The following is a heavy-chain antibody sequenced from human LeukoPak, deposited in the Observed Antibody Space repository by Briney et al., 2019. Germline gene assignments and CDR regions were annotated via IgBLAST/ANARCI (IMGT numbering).Heavy chain of an antibody. V-gene: IGHV3-21*01. CDR1: GFTFSTYS. Sequence: GGSLRLSCAASGFTFSTYSMNWVRQAPGKGLEWVSSISSSSYYIYYADSVKGRFTISRDNAKNSLYLQMNSLRAEDTAVYYCAREIPRRLGGSYPSQNDAFDIWGQGTMVTVSS. D-gene: IGHD1-26*01. CDR3: AREIPRRLGGSYPSQNDAFDI. J-gene: IGHJ3*02. CDR2: ISSSSYYI.